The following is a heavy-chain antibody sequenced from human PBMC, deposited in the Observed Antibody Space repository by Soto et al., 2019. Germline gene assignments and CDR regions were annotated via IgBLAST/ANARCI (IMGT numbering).Heavy chain of an antibody. CDR2: IKSKSAGGTT. CDR3: TAEGSSSGWIFFAY. V-gene: IGHV3-15*01. D-gene: IGHD6-19*01. Sequence: EVQLVESGGGLVKPGGSLRLSCAASGFGFIGTWMSWVRQAPGKGLEWVGRIKSKSAGGTTDYAAPVKGRFTISRDDSENTLYPQMNSLKTEDTAVYHCTAEGSSSGWIFFAYWGQGTLVTVSS. CDR1: GFGFIGTW. J-gene: IGHJ4*02.